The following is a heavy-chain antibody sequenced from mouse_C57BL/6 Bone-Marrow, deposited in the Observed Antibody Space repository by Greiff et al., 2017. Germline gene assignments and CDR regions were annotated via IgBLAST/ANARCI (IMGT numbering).Heavy chain of an antibody. CDR2: IYPGSGST. CDR3: ARPAYYSNLYAMDY. Sequence: QVQLQQPGAELVKPGASVKMSCKASGYTFTSYWITWVKQRPGQGLEWIGDIYPGSGSTNYNEKLKSKATLTVDTSSSTAYMQLSSLTSEDSAVYYCARPAYYSNLYAMDYWGQGTSVTVSS. D-gene: IGHD2-5*01. V-gene: IGHV1-55*01. J-gene: IGHJ4*01. CDR1: GYTFTSYW.